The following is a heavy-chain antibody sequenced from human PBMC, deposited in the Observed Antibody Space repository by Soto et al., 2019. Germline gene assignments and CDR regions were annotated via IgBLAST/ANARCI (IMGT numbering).Heavy chain of an antibody. Sequence: GASVKVSCKASGYTFTSYDINWVRQAPGQGLEGMGWMNPNSGNTGYAQKFQGRVTMTRNTSISTAYMELSSLRFEDTAVYYCARISPGIRFLEWLSSQYYFDYWGQGTLVTVSS. CDR3: ARISPGIRFLEWLSSQYYFDY. J-gene: IGHJ4*02. CDR2: MNPNSGNT. D-gene: IGHD3-3*01. CDR1: GYTFTSYD. V-gene: IGHV1-8*01.